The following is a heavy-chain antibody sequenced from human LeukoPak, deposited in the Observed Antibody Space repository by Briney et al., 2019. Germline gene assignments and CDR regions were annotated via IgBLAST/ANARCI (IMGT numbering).Heavy chain of an antibody. J-gene: IGHJ3*02. CDR3: ARDDSGSYLAFDI. CDR1: GYTFTGYY. D-gene: IGHD1-26*01. CDR2: INRNSGGT. Sequence: ASVKVSCKASGYTFTGYYMHWVRQAPGQGLEWMGWINRNSGGTNYAQKFQGRVTMTRDTSISTAYMELSRLRSDDTAVYYCARDDSGSYLAFDIWGQGTMVTVSS. V-gene: IGHV1-2*02.